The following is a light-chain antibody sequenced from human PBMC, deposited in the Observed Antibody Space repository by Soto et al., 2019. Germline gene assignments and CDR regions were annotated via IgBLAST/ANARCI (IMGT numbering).Light chain of an antibody. Sequence: EIQMTQSPSSLSASVGDRVTXXXXASQGISTWLAWYQQKAGKAPNLLIYGASNFHSGVPSRFSGSGSGTNFTLTISSLQPDDFATYYCQQYHRSSITFGQGTRLEIK. J-gene: IGKJ5*01. CDR3: QQYHRSSIT. CDR1: QGISTW. CDR2: GAS. V-gene: IGKV1D-16*01.